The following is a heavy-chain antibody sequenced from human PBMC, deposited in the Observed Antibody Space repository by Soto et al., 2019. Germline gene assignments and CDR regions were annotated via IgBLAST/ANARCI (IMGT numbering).Heavy chain of an antibody. Sequence: ASVKVSCKASGYTFTSYAMHWVRQAPGQRLEWMGWINAGNGNTKYSQKFQGRVTITRGTSASTAYMELSSLRSEDTAVYYCAREGDTAMVVNYYYGMDVWGQGTTVTVSS. CDR2: INAGNGNT. CDR1: GYTFTSYA. CDR3: AREGDTAMVVNYYYGMDV. V-gene: IGHV1-3*01. J-gene: IGHJ6*02. D-gene: IGHD5-18*01.